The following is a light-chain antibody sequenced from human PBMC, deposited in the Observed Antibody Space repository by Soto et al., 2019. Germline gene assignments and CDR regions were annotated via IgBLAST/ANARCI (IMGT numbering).Light chain of an antibody. CDR1: SSTIGTSS. Sequence: QSVLTQPHSASGTPRQRVTISCSGSSSTIGTSSVHWFQQLPGTAPKLLISTTNQRPSGVPERFSGSKSGTSASLAISGLQSEDEADYYCAAWDDSLNGHVFGTGTKVTVL. CDR3: AAWDDSLNGHV. CDR2: TTN. J-gene: IGLJ1*01. V-gene: IGLV1-44*01.